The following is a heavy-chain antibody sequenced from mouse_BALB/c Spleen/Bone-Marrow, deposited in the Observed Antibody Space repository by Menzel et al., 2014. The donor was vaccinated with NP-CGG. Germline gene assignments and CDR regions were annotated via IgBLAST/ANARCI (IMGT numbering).Heavy chain of an antibody. V-gene: IGHV5-4*02. CDR3: ARGSSYVDY. CDR2: ISDGGSYT. Sequence: EESGGGLVKPGGTLQLPCAASGFTFSDYYMYWVRKTPEKRLYWVATISDGGSYTYYPDSVKGRFTISRDNAKNNLYLQMSSLKSEDTAMYYCARGSSYVDYWGQGTTLTVSS. D-gene: IGHD1-1*01. CDR1: GFTFSDYY. J-gene: IGHJ2*01.